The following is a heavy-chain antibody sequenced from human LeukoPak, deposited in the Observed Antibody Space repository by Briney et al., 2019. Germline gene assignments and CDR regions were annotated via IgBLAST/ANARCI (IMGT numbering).Heavy chain of an antibody. J-gene: IGHJ4*02. Sequence: ASVKVSCKASGYTFTSYYMHWVRQAPGQGLEWMGIINPSGGSTSYAQEFQGRVTMTRDMSTSTAYMELSSLRSEDTAVYYCARGPTYYDILTGYWSLYYFDYWGQGTLVTVSS. V-gene: IGHV1-46*01. CDR2: INPSGGST. CDR3: ARGPTYYDILTGYWSLYYFDY. CDR1: GYTFTSYY. D-gene: IGHD3-9*01.